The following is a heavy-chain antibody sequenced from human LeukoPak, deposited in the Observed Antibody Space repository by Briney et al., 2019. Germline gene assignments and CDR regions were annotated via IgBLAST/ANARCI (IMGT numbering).Heavy chain of an antibody. CDR3: AKGGSGYSYGHPFDY. J-gene: IGHJ4*02. Sequence: PGGSLRLSCAASGFTFDDYAMHWVRQAPGKGLEWVSGISWNSGCIGYADSVKGRFTISRDNAKNSLYLQMNSLRAEDMALYYCAKGGSGYSYGHPFDYWGQGTLVTASS. CDR2: ISWNSGCI. D-gene: IGHD5-18*01. CDR1: GFTFDDYA. V-gene: IGHV3-9*03.